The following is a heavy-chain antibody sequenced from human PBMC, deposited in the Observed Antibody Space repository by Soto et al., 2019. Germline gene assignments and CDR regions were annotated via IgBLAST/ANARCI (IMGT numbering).Heavy chain of an antibody. CDR2: IYYSGST. Sequence: SETLSLTCTVSGGSISSYYWSWIRQPPGKGLEWIGYIYYSGSTNYNPSLKSRVTISVDTSKNQFSLKLSSVTAADTAVYYCARSRGRLDTWKKAYYYYGIDVWGQGTTVTVSS. V-gene: IGHV4-59*01. D-gene: IGHD3-16*01. J-gene: IGHJ6*02. CDR1: GGSISSYY. CDR3: ARSRGRLDTWKKAYYYYGIDV.